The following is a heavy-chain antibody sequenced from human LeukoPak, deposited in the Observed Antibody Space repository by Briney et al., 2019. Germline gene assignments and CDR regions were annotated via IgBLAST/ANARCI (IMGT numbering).Heavy chain of an antibody. J-gene: IGHJ4*02. V-gene: IGHV4-39*07. CDR3: ARESYYDSSGYWDPSPPIDY. Sequence: PSGTLSLPCTVSGGSLSSSSYYWGWVRPPPGQGLGGVGGGYFCGSTYYNPSLKSRVTISVDTSKNQFSLKLSSVTAADTAVYYCARESYYDSSGYWDPSPPIDYWGQGTLVTVSS. CDR1: GGSLSSSSYY. D-gene: IGHD3-22*01. CDR2: GYFCGST.